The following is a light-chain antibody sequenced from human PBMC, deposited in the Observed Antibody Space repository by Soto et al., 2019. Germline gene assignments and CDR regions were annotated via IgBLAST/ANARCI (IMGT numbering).Light chain of an antibody. CDR1: SSDVGGYNY. V-gene: IGLV2-8*01. J-gene: IGLJ1*01. Sequence: QSVLTQPPSASGSPGQSVTISCTGTSSDVGGYNYVSWYQQHPGKAPKLMIYEVSKRPSGVPDRFSGSKSGNTASPTVSGLQAEDEADYYCSSYAGSILYVFGTGTKVTVL. CDR2: EVS. CDR3: SSYAGSILYV.